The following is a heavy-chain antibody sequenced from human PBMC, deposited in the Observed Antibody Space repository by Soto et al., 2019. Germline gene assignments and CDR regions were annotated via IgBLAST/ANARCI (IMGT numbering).Heavy chain of an antibody. D-gene: IGHD6-19*01. CDR3: ARQDGSGWRVGYFAC. CDR1: GGSISSYY. Sequence: SSETLSLTCTVSGGSISSYYWSWIRQPPGKGLEWIGYIYYSGSTRYNPSLQSQVTISVDTSKKQFSLSLSSVTAADTAVYYCARQDGSGWRVGYFACWGQGTLVTVSS. J-gene: IGHJ4*02. CDR2: IYYSGST. V-gene: IGHV4-59*08.